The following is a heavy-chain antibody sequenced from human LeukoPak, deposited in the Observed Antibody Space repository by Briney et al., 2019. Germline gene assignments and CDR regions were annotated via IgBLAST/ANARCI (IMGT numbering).Heavy chain of an antibody. CDR3: AGGDGYPGTGNFDY. V-gene: IGHV1-69*04. CDR2: IIPILGIA. Sequence: SVKVSCKASGGTFSSYAISWVRQAPGQGLERMGRIIPILGIANYAQKFQGRITITADKSTSTAYMELSSLRSEDTAVYYCAGGDGYPGTGNFDYWGQGTLVTVSS. D-gene: IGHD5-24*01. J-gene: IGHJ4*02. CDR1: GGTFSSYA.